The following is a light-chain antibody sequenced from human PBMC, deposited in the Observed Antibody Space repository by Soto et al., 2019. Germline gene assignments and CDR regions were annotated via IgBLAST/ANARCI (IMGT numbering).Light chain of an antibody. CDR1: SSNIGAGYD. V-gene: IGLV1-40*01. CDR2: GHS. J-gene: IGLJ2*01. Sequence: QSVLTPPPSVSGAPGQRVTISCTGSSSNIGAGYDVHWYQQLPGTAPKLLIYGHSNRPSGVPDRFSGSKSGTSASLAITGLQAEDEADYYCQAYDSSLSGDVVFGGGTKVTVL. CDR3: QAYDSSLSGDVV.